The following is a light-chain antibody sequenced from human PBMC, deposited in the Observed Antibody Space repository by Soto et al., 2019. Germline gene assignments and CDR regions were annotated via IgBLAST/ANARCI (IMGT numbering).Light chain of an antibody. CDR3: SSYTTADTVI. CDR2: DVN. CDR1: SSDIGGYNF. V-gene: IGLV2-14*03. Sequence: QSVLTQPASMSVSPGQSITISCTGTSSDIGGYNFVSWYQRHPGKGPKLLIFDVNFRPSGVSNRFSGSKSENTASLTISGLQPEDEADYYCSSYTTADTVIFGGGTKVTVL. J-gene: IGLJ2*01.